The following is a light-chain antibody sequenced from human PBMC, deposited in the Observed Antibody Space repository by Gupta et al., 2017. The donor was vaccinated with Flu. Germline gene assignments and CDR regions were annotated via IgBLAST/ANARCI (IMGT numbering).Light chain of an antibody. CDR3: QQYFNMPPYT. CDR1: PSSFHDTNNKNY. V-gene: IGKV4-1*01. Sequence: IVMTQSPESLAVSLGERATITCKSSPSSFHDTNNKNYLPWYQQKPGQPPKLLIYWASTRESGGPDRFSGSGAGTDFTLTINSLQAADVAVYYCQQYFNMPPYTFGRGTKLEIK. CDR2: WAS. J-gene: IGKJ2*01.